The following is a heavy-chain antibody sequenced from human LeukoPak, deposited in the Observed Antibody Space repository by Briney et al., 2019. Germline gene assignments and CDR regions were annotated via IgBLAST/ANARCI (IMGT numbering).Heavy chain of an antibody. CDR1: GFTFSSHN. CDR2: ISAASTYI. CDR3: ANNDYLGY. V-gene: IGHV3-21*01. Sequence: GGSLRLSCAASGFTFSSHNINWVRQAPGKGLEWVSSISAASTYIYYADSVKGRFTISRDNAKNSVYLQMNSLRAEDTAVYYCANNDYLGYWGQGTLVTVSS. J-gene: IGHJ4*02. D-gene: IGHD5-24*01.